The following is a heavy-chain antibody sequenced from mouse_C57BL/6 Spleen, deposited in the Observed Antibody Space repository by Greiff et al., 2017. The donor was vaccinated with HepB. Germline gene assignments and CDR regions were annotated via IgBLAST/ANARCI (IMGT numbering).Heavy chain of an antibody. CDR3: ARGAGTYYDMDY. Sequence: QVQLQQPGAELVKPGASVKLSCKASGYTFTSYWMHWVKQRPGQGLEWIGMIHPNSGSTNYNEKFKSKATLTVDKSSSTAYMQLSSLTSEDSAVYYCARGAGTYYDMDYWGQGTSVTVSS. V-gene: IGHV1-64*01. CDR2: IHPNSGST. D-gene: IGHD4-1*01. CDR1: GYTFTSYW. J-gene: IGHJ4*01.